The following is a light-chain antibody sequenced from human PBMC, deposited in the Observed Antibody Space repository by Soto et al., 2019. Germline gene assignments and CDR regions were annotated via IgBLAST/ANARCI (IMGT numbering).Light chain of an antibody. CDR1: QSIASA. V-gene: IGKV1-39*01. Sequence: DIQMTQSPSSLSASVGDRVTLTCRASQSIASALNWYRHKPGKPPKLLIYAASNLPSGVPSRFSGSGSGTDFTLTISSLQPEDFASYYCQHSYSTPPFTFGPGTKVDIK. CDR2: AAS. CDR3: QHSYSTPPFT. J-gene: IGKJ3*01.